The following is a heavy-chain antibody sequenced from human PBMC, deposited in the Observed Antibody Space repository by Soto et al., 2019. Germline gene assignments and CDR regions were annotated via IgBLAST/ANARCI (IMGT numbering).Heavy chain of an antibody. J-gene: IGHJ6*02. CDR1: GFTFNTYG. CDR3: ARADCTGAYCYSWPFNYGVDV. V-gene: IGHV3-33*08. D-gene: IGHD2-15*01. Sequence: QVQLVKSGGGVVQPGGSLRLSCTTSGFTFNTYGMHWVRQAPGKGLEWVALIWYDGSNKYYADSVKGRLTISRDNSKNTLYLQMNSLRAEDTALYYCARADCTGAYCYSWPFNYGVDVWGQGTTVTVSS. CDR2: IWYDGSNK.